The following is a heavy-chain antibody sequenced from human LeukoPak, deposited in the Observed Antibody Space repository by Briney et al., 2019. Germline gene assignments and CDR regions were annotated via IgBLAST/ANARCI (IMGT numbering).Heavy chain of an antibody. V-gene: IGHV4-59*01. CDR2: INYSGST. CDR1: GGSISSYY. CDR3: ARQLGSTDWFDP. Sequence: SETLSLTCSVSGGSISSYYWSWIRQPPGKGLEWIGYINYSGSTNYNPSLKSQVTISVDTSKNQFSLRLRSVTAADKAVYYCARQLGSTDWFDPWGQGTLVTVSS. J-gene: IGHJ5*02. D-gene: IGHD2-2*01.